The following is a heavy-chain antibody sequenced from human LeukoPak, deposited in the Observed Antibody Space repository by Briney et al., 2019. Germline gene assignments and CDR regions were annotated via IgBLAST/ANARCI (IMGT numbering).Heavy chain of an antibody. CDR3: ARDRDMCFDY. D-gene: IGHD2-15*01. CDR1: GITFSSYG. Sequence: GGSLRLSCAASGITFSSYGMSWVRQAPGKGLEWVANIKQDGSEKYYVDSVKGRFTISRDNAKNSLYLQMNSLRAEDTAVYYCARDRDMCFDYWGQGTLVTVSS. V-gene: IGHV3-7*01. J-gene: IGHJ4*02. CDR2: IKQDGSEK.